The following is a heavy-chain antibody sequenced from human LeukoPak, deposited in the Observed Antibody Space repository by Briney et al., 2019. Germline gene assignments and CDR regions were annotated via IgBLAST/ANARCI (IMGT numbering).Heavy chain of an antibody. CDR1: GFTFSSYA. CDR3: ARGDDYFDY. D-gene: IGHD3-16*01. CDR2: ISSNGGST. Sequence: QPGGSLRLSCAASGFTFSSYAMHWVRQAPGKGLEYVSAISSNGGSTYYANSVKGRFTISRDNSKNTLYLQMGSLRAEDMAVYYCARGDDYFDYWGQGTLVTVSS. J-gene: IGHJ4*02. V-gene: IGHV3-64*01.